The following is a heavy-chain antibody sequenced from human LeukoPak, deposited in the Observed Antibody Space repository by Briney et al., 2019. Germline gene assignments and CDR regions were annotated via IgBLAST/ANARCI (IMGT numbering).Heavy chain of an antibody. CDR3: ARDPYNTILYRPAH. Sequence: GGSLRLSCAGSGFAFGTYAMSWVSQDPGMGLEWVSSISANGQATYYADSVEGRFTISRDNSKSTLYLQLNSLRAEDTATYYCARDPYNTILYRPAHWGQGTLVTVSS. V-gene: IGHV3-23*01. CDR2: ISANGQAT. CDR1: GFAFGTYA. D-gene: IGHD3-10*01. J-gene: IGHJ4*02.